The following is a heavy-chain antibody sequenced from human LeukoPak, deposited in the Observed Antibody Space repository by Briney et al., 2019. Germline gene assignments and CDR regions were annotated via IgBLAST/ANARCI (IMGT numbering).Heavy chain of an antibody. V-gene: IGHV4-59*08. CDR3: ARQSRGYSYGSDYYYYMDV. Sequence: SETLSLTCTVSGGSISSYYWSWIRQPPGKGLEWIGYIYYSGSTNYNPSLKSRVTISVDTSKNQFSLKLSSVTAADTAVYYCARQSRGYSYGSDYYYYMDVWGKGTTVTVSS. D-gene: IGHD5-18*01. CDR2: IYYSGST. CDR1: GGSISSYY. J-gene: IGHJ6*03.